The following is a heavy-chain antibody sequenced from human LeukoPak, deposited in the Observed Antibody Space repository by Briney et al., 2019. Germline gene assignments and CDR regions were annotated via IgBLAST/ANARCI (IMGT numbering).Heavy chain of an antibody. CDR3: ARDEADLGDY. CDR1: GYTFTGCY. Sequence: ASVKVSCKASGYTFTGCYMHWVRHAPGQGLEWMGRINPNSGGTNYAQKFQGRVTMTRDTSISTAYMELSRLRSDDTAVYYCARDEADLGDYWGQGTLVTVSS. V-gene: IGHV1-2*06. CDR2: INPNSGGT. D-gene: IGHD7-27*01. J-gene: IGHJ4*02.